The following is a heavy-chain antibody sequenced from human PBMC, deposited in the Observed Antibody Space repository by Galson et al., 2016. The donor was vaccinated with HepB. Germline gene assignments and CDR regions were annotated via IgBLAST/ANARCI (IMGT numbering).Heavy chain of an antibody. CDR2: IRSKSYGATT. CDR3: SRERPVGSYYGSGSYPNDN. CDR1: GFTFGDYA. V-gene: IGHV3-49*03. D-gene: IGHD3-10*01. Sequence: SLRLSCAASGFTFGDYAMSWFRQAPGKGLEWVGFIRSKSYGATTEYAASVRGRFTISRDDSKSIAYLQMNSLKTEDTAVYYCSRERPVGSYYGSGSYPNDNGGQGTLVTVSS. J-gene: IGHJ4*02.